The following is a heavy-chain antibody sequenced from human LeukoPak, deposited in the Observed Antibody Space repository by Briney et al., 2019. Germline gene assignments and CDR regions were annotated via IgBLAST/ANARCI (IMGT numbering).Heavy chain of an antibody. CDR3: ARTRSVLRFLEWLFLGPFDY. CDR1: GYTFTSYY. V-gene: IGHV1-46*01. J-gene: IGHJ4*02. D-gene: IGHD3-3*01. Sequence: ASVKVSCXASGYTFTSYYMHWARQAPGQGLEWMGIINPSGGSTSYAQKFQGRVTMTRDTSTSTVYMELSSLRSEDTAVYYCARTRSVLRFLEWLFLGPFDYWGQGTLVTVSS. CDR2: INPSGGST.